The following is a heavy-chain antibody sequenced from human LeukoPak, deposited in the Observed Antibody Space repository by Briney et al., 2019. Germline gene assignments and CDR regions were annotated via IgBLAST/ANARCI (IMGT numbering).Heavy chain of an antibody. D-gene: IGHD1-26*01. CDR1: GISINSYY. CDR3: ARGYSGSYRYFDY. J-gene: IGHJ4*02. CDR2: IYYSVST. V-gene: IGHV4-59*08. Sequence: PSETLSLTCSVSGISINSYYWSWIRQPPGKGLEWIGFIYYSVSTNYNPSLESRVTMSEDMSKNQFSLELTSVTAADTAAYYCARGYSGSYRYFDYWGQGTLVTVS.